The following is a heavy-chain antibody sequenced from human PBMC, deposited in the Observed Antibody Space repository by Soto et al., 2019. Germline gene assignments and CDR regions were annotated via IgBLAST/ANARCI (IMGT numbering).Heavy chain of an antibody. D-gene: IGHD2-8*02. CDR2: INAGNGNT. J-gene: IGHJ3*02. CDR1: GYTFTSYA. Sequence: ASVKVSCKASGYTFTSYAMHWVRQAPGQRLEWMGWINAGNGNTKYSQKFQGRVTITRDTSASTAYMELSSLRSEDMAAYYCARPLVHRSFDIWGQGTMVTVSS. CDR3: ARPLVHRSFDI. V-gene: IGHV1-3*01.